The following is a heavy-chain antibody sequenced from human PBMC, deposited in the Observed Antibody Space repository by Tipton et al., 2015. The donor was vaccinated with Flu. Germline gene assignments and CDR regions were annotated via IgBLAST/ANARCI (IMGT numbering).Heavy chain of an antibody. CDR2: ISGSGTST. CDR1: GFSFSSYA. Sequence: SLRLSCAASGFSFSSYAMSWVREAPGKGLEWVSSISGSGTSTYYADSVKGRFIISRDNSKNTLYLQMNSLRAEDTAVYYCSRDNGRERPLHLWGQGTLVTVFS. J-gene: IGHJ5*02. D-gene: IGHD1-14*01. V-gene: IGHV3-23*01. CDR3: SRDNGRERPLHL.